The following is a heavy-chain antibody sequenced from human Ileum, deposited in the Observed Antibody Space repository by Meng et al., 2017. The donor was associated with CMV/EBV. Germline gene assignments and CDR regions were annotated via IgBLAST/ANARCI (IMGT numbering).Heavy chain of an antibody. V-gene: IGHV3-23*03. CDR3: AKGVTSGSTYRAFDI. D-gene: IGHD3-22*01. J-gene: IGHJ3*02. Sequence: GESLKISCAASGFTFSTFAMGWVRQAPGKGLEWVSSIYSGGGATHYPDAVKGRFTITRDSYENTLHLQMSSLRVDDTALYYCAKGVTSGSTYRAFDILGQGTKVTVSS. CDR2: IYSGGGAT. CDR1: GFTFSTFA.